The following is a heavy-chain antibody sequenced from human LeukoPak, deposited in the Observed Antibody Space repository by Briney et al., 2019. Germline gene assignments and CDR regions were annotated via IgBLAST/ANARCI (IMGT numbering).Heavy chain of an antibody. J-gene: IGHJ4*02. D-gene: IGHD6-13*01. CDR2: ISSSSSYI. CDR3: ARERSIAAAADY. CDR1: GFTFSSYS. Sequence: PGRSLRLSCAASGFTFSSYSMNWVRQAPGKGLEWVSSISSSSSYIYYADSVKGRFTISRDNAKNSLYLQMNSLRAEDTAVYYCARERSIAAAADYWGQGTLVTVSS. V-gene: IGHV3-21*01.